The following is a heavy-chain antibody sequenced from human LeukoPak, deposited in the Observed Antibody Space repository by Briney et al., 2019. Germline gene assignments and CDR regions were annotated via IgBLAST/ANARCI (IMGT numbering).Heavy chain of an antibody. D-gene: IGHD6-13*01. J-gene: IGHJ3*02. V-gene: IGHV4-30-2*01. Sequence: SQTLSLTCTVSGASISSGGNSWSWLRQPPGKGPEWIGYISHGGNTYYTPFLKSRVAISVDRSKNQFSLKLNSVTAADTAVYYCARGVEGVYAFDIWGQGTMVTVSS. CDR1: GASISSGGNS. CDR2: ISHGGNT. CDR3: ARGVEGVYAFDI.